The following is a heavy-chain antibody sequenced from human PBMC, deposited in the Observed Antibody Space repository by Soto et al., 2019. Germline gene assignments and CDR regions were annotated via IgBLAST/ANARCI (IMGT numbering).Heavy chain of an antibody. CDR3: ARRSSSWYGSLVGYYYYMYV. V-gene: IGHV4-59*08. D-gene: IGHD6-13*01. J-gene: IGHJ6*03. CDR1: GGSISSYY. CDR2: IYYSGST. Sequence: SETLSLTCTVSGGSISSYYWSWIRQPPGKGLEWIGYIYYSGSTNYNPSLKSRVTISVDTSKNQFSLKLSSVTAADTAVYYCARRSSSWYGSLVGYYYYMYVWGKGTTVTVSS.